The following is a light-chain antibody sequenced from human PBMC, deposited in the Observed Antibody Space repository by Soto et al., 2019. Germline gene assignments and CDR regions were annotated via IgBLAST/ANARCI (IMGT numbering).Light chain of an antibody. CDR1: SSDVGAYNY. Sequence: QSVLTQPPSASGSPGQSVTISCTGTSSDVGAYNYVPWYQQHPGKAPKLMIYEVSKRPSGVPDRFSGSKSDNTASFTVSGLQAEDEADYYCTSYAGSFYVFGTGTKVTVL. CDR3: TSYAGSFYV. CDR2: EVS. V-gene: IGLV2-8*01. J-gene: IGLJ1*01.